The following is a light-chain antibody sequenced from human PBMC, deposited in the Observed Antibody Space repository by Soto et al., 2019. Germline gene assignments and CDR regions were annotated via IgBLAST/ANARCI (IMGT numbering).Light chain of an antibody. CDR1: SSDVGGYHY. J-gene: IGLJ1*01. CDR2: DVS. CDR3: CSYAGSYTWV. V-gene: IGLV2-11*01. Sequence: QSALTQPRSVSGSPGQSVTISCTGTSSDVGGYHYVSWYRQHPGKAPKLMIYDVSKRPSGVPDRFSGSKSGNTASLTISGLQAEDEADYYCCSYAGSYTWVFVTGTKLTVL.